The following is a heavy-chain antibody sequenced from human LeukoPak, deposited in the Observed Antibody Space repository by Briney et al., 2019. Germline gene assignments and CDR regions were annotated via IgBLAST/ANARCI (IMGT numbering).Heavy chain of an antibody. CDR2: INHSGST. CDR1: GGSFSGYY. Sequence: PSETLSLTCAVYGGSFSGYYWSWIRQPPGKGLEWIGEINHSGSTNYNPSLKSRVTISVETSKNQFSLKLSSVTAADTAVYYCARGLRFLEWLLGSWFDPWGQGTLVTVSS. D-gene: IGHD3-3*01. J-gene: IGHJ5*02. CDR3: ARGLRFLEWLLGSWFDP. V-gene: IGHV4-34*01.